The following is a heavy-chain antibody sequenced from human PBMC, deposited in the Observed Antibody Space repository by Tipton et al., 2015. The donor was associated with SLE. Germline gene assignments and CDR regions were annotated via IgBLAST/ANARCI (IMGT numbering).Heavy chain of an antibody. V-gene: IGHV4-38-2*02. Sequence: TLSLTCAVSGSSISSGYYWGWFRPPLGKGLEWIGSIYQSGRTYYNPSLKSRVSISGDTSKNQFSLKLRSVTAADTAVYYCARESGVSDAFDIWGRGSVVTVSS. CDR3: ARESGVSDAFDI. J-gene: IGHJ3*02. D-gene: IGHD2-8*01. CDR1: GSSISSGYY. CDR2: IYQSGRT.